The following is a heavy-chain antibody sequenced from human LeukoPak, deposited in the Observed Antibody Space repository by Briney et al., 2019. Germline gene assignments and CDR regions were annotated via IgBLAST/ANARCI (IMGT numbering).Heavy chain of an antibody. J-gene: IGHJ4*02. CDR3: ARGNTYYYDSSGYPFDY. V-gene: IGHV1-46*01. Sequence: GASVKVSCKASGYTFTSYYMHWVRQAPGQGLEWMGIINPSGGSTSYAQKFQGRVTMTRDMSTSTVYMELSSLRSEDTAVYYCARGNTYYYDSSGYPFDYWGQGTLVTVSS. CDR1: GYTFTSYY. D-gene: IGHD3-22*01. CDR2: INPSGGST.